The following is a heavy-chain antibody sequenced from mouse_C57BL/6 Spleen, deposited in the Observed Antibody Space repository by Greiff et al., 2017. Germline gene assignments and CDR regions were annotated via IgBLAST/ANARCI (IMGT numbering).Heavy chain of an antibody. CDR3: TRAPYAQRYFDV. J-gene: IGHJ1*03. D-gene: IGHD6-5*01. CDR2: IYPGNSDT. CDR1: GYTFTSYW. Sequence: DVHLVESGTVLARPGASVKMSCKTSGYTFTSYWMHWVKQRPGQGLEWIGAIYPGNSDTSYNQKFKGKAKLTAVTSARTAYMELSSLTNEDSAVYYCTRAPYAQRYFDVWGTGTSVTVSS. V-gene: IGHV1-5*01.